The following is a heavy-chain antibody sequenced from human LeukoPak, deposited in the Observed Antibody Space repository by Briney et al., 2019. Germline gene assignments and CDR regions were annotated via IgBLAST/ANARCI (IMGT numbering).Heavy chain of an antibody. CDR3: TRGLWGIDY. D-gene: IGHD7-27*01. J-gene: IGHJ4*02. CDR1: GFTLSSYW. CDR2: IDTDGSST. Sequence: GGSLRLSCAASGFTLSSYWMHWVRQAPGKGLVWVSRIDTDGSSTNYADSVKGRFTTSRDNAENTLYLEMKSLRAEDTAVYYCTRGLWGIDYWGQGALVTVSS. V-gene: IGHV3-74*01.